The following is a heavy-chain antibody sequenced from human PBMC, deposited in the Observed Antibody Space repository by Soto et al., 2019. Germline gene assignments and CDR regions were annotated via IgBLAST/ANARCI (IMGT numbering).Heavy chain of an antibody. J-gene: IGHJ3*02. Sequence: APVKVSFKASGYTFTRDYMHRVRQAPGQRIEWMGIINPSGGSTSYAQKFQGRVTMTRDTSTSTVYMELSSLRSEDTAVYYCARDWNCGGDCPGAFDIWGQGTMVTVSS. CDR1: GYTFTRDY. CDR3: ARDWNCGGDCPGAFDI. CDR2: INPSGGST. V-gene: IGHV1-46*01. D-gene: IGHD2-21*02.